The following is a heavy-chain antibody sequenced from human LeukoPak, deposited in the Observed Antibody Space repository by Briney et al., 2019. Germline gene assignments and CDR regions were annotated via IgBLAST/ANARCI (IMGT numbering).Heavy chain of an antibody. CDR2: ISAYNGNT. Sequence: ASVKVSCKASGYTFTSYGISWVRQAPGQGLEWMGCISAYNGNTNYAEKLQGRVTMTTDTSTSTAYIELRSLRSDDTAVYYCARDSFWSGYYPPVPGYWGQGTLVTVSS. V-gene: IGHV1-18*01. CDR1: GYTFTSYG. J-gene: IGHJ4*02. CDR3: ARDSFWSGYYPPVPGY. D-gene: IGHD3-3*01.